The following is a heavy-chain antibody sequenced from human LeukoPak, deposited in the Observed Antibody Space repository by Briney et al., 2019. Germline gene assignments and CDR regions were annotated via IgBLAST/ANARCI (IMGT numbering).Heavy chain of an antibody. CDR2: IYYSGST. CDR3: ARGIAVAGTPFGY. D-gene: IGHD6-19*01. Sequence: SETLSLTCTVSGVSISSYYWSWIRQSPGKGLEWIGYIYYSGSTNYNPSLKSRVTISVDTSKNQFSLKLSSVTAADTAVYYCARGIAVAGTPFGYWGQGTLVTVSS. CDR1: GVSISSYY. V-gene: IGHV4-59*01. J-gene: IGHJ4*02.